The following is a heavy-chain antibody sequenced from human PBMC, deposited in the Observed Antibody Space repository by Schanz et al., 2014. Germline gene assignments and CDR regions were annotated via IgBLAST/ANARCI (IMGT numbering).Heavy chain of an antibody. D-gene: IGHD5-12*01. V-gene: IGHV1-3*04. J-gene: IGHJ4*02. CDR2: INTGSGDT. CDR3: ARGIGGYGANNYFDY. Sequence: QVHLVPSGAEVKRPGASVKVSCKASEYSFTSYSMHWVRQAPGQRLEWMGWINTGSGDTKYSQNFQGRVTITRDTSASTAYMELSSLRSEDTAVYSCARGIGGYGANNYFDYWGQGTRVTVSS. CDR1: EYSFTSYS.